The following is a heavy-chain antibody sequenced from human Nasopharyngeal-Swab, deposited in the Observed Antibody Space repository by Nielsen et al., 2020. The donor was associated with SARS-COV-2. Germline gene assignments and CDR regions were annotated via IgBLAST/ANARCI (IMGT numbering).Heavy chain of an antibody. CDR2: INWNGGST. V-gene: IGHV3-20*03. CDR3: ARDPPYNWNTVGDH. Sequence: VRQAPGKGLEWVSGINWNGGSTGYADSVKGRFTISRDNAKNSLYLQMNSLRAEDTALYYCARDPPYNWNTVGDHWGQGTLVTVSS. J-gene: IGHJ4*02. D-gene: IGHD1/OR15-1a*01.